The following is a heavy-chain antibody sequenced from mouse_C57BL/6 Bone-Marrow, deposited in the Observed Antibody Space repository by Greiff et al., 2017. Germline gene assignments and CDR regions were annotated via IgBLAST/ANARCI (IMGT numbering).Heavy chain of an antibody. Sequence: EVQLQQSGPELVKPGASVKISCKASGYTFTDYYMNWVKQSHGKSLEWIGDINPNNGGTSYNQKFKGKATLTVDKSSSTAYMDLRSLTSEDAAVYYCARGLFAYWGQGTLVTVSA. J-gene: IGHJ3*01. V-gene: IGHV1-26*01. CDR1: GYTFTDYY. CDR2: INPNNGGT. CDR3: ARGLFAY.